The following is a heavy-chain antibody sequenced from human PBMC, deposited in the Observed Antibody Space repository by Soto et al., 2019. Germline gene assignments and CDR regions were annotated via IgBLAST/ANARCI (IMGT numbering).Heavy chain of an antibody. D-gene: IGHD2-8*02. CDR1: GFTFSSYE. Sequence: HPGWSLRLSCAASGFTFSSYEMNWVRQAPGKGLMWVSRISPDGSDVGYADSVEGRFTVSRDNAKNTLYLQMHSLRAEDTAMYYCACWGHIVPVAPSEFDRWVQGTLVTVYS. CDR2: ISPDGSDV. J-gene: IGHJ4*02. V-gene: IGHV3-74*01. CDR3: ACWGHIVPVAPSEFDR.